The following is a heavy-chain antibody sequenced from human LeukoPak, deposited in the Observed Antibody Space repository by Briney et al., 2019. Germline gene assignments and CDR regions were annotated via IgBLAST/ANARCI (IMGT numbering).Heavy chain of an antibody. Sequence: GGSLRLSCAASGFTFSSYSMNWVRQAPGKGLEWVSSISSSSSYIYYADSVKGRFTISRDNAKNTLYLQMNSLRAEDTAVYYCAKGIFGGYFDYWGQGTLVTVSS. CDR1: GFTFSSYS. D-gene: IGHD3-3*01. J-gene: IGHJ4*02. V-gene: IGHV3-21*01. CDR2: ISSSSSYI. CDR3: AKGIFGGYFDY.